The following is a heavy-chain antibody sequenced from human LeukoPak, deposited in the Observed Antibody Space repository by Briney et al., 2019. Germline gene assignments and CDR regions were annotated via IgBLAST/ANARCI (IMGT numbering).Heavy chain of an antibody. Sequence: GASVKVSCKASGYTFTGYYIHWVRQAPGQGLEWMGCINPNSGGTNYAQKFQGRVTMTRDTSISTAYMELSRLRSDDTAVYYCAISSWYLSASLYYFDYWGQGTLVTVSS. J-gene: IGHJ4*02. D-gene: IGHD6-13*01. CDR1: GYTFTGYY. CDR2: INPNSGGT. CDR3: AISSWYLSASLYYFDY. V-gene: IGHV1-2*02.